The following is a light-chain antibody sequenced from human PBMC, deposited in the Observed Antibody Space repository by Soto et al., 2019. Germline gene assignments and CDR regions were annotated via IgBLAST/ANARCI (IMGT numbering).Light chain of an antibody. V-gene: IGLV2-14*01. Sequence: QSVLTQPASVSGSPGQSITISCTGTSSDIGAYKYVSWYQQHPGKVPKLMIYEVSNRPSGVSNRFSGSKSGNTASLTISGLQTEDEADYYCLSYTSTNTLLFGGGTKLTFL. CDR3: LSYTSTNTLL. CDR2: EVS. CDR1: SSDIGAYKY. J-gene: IGLJ2*01.